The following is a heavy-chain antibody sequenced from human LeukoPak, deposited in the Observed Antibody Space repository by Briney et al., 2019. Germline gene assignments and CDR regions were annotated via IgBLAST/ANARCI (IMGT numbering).Heavy chain of an antibody. J-gene: IGHJ5*02. CDR2: INPSGGST. CDR1: GYTFTSYY. D-gene: IGHD6-13*01. Sequence: GASVKVSCKASGYTFTSYYMHWVRQAPGQGLEWMGIINPSGGSTSYAQKFQGRVTMTRDTSISTAYMELSRLRSDDTAVYYCARDPFGSSSPPKYNWFDPWGQGTLVTVSS. V-gene: IGHV1-46*01. CDR3: ARDPFGSSSPPKYNWFDP.